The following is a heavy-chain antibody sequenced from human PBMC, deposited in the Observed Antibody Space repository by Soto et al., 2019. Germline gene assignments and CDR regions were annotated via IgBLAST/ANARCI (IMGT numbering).Heavy chain of an antibody. J-gene: IGHJ6*03. Sequence: ASVKVSCKASGYTFTNYGITWVRQAPGQGLEWMGWISAYNGDTHYTQRLQGRVTMTTDTSTSTAYMELRGLRSDDTAVYYCARVRRLVGYFYYYMDVWGKGTKVTVS. CDR1: GYTFTNYG. V-gene: IGHV1-18*01. CDR3: ARVRRLVGYFYYYMDV. CDR2: ISAYNGDT. D-gene: IGHD6-6*01.